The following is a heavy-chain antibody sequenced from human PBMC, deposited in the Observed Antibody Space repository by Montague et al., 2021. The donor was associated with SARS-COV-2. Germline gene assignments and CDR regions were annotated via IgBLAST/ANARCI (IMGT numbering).Heavy chain of an antibody. V-gene: IGHV4-39*07. CDR2: IYYSGST. D-gene: IGHD6-13*01. Sequence: SETLSLTCTVYGGFISSSSYYWGWIRQPPGKGLEWIGSIYYSGSTYYNPSLKSRVTISVDTSKNQFSLKLSSVTAADTAVYYCARVERPQLLRFSGMDVWGQGTTVTVSS. CDR1: GGFISSSSYY. J-gene: IGHJ6*02. CDR3: ARVERPQLLRFSGMDV.